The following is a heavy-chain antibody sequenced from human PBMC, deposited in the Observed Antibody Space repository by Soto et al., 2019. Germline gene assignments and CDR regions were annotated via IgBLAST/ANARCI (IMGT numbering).Heavy chain of an antibody. D-gene: IGHD5-12*01. Sequence: TGGSLRLSCITSGFAFGGFAMTWFRQAPGKGLEWEGFITSKKYGGTTEYAASVKGRFSISRDDSKSIAYLQMNRLKTEDTAVYYCSRLSPRRYSAYDFPMYVWGQGTTVTVSS. J-gene: IGHJ6*02. CDR1: GFAFGGFA. V-gene: IGHV3-49*03. CDR3: SRLSPRRYSAYDFPMYV. CDR2: ITSKKYGGTT.